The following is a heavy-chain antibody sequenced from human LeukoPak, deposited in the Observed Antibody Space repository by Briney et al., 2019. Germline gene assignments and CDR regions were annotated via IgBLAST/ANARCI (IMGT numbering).Heavy chain of an antibody. CDR1: GGSITSDGHY. Sequence: SETLSLTCNVSGGSITSDGHYWDWIRQPPGKGLEWIGTIYYSGSTYYNPSLKSRVTTSIDTSKNQFSLKLTSVTAADTAVYFCARRRAGSDHNDYWGQGTLVTVSS. J-gene: IGHJ4*02. CDR3: ARRRAGSDHNDY. D-gene: IGHD3-10*01. CDR2: IYYSGST. V-gene: IGHV4-39*01.